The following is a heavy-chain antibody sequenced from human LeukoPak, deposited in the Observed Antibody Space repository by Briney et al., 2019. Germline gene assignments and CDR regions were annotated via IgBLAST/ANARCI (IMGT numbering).Heavy chain of an antibody. J-gene: IGHJ4*02. D-gene: IGHD5-18*01. CDR3: ATVGGYSYGPLDY. V-gene: IGHV4-31*03. CDR2: IYYSGSA. Sequence: SETLSLTCTVSGGSISSGGYYWSWIRQHPEKGLEWIGCIYYSGSAYYNPSLKSRVTISVDTSKNQFSLKLSSVTAADSAVYYCATVGGYSYGPLDYWGQGTLVTVSS. CDR1: GGSISSGGYY.